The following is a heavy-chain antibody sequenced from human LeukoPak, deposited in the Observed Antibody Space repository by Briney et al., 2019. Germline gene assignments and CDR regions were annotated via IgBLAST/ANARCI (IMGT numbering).Heavy chain of an antibody. CDR2: ISSGSGYM. D-gene: IGHD2-8*02. V-gene: IGHV3-21*01. J-gene: IGHJ4*02. Sequence: GGSLRLSCAASGFTFSSYNMNWVRQAPGKGLEWVSSISSGSGYMYYADSVKGRFTISRDNAKNSMFLQMNSLRAEDTAVYYCAKGGGVVSSRPTYYFDYWGQGTLVTVSS. CDR3: AKGGGVVSSRPTYYFDY. CDR1: GFTFSSYN.